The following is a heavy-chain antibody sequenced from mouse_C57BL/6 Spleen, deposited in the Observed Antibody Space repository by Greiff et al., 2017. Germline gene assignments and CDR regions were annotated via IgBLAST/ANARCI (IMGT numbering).Heavy chain of an antibody. D-gene: IGHD2-4*01. CDR1: GFTFSSYG. V-gene: IGHV5-6*01. CDR3: ARQDDYGTGSWFAY. J-gene: IGHJ3*01. CDR2: ISSGGSYT. Sequence: EVKLVESGGDLVKPGGSLKLSCAASGFTFSSYGMSWVRQTPDKRLEWVATISSGGSYTYYPDSVKGRFTISRDNAKNTLYLQMSSLKSEDTAMYYCARQDDYGTGSWFAYWGQGTLVTVSA.